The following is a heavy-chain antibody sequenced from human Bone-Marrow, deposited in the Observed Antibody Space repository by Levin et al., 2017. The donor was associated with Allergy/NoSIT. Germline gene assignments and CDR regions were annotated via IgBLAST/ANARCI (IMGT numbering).Heavy chain of an antibody. CDR3: ARNVLVAPVSTRGFGFEI. CDR2: ISDSGST. J-gene: IGHJ3*02. Sequence: SETLSLTCTVSSGSINNYEWSWIRQPPGKGLEWIGDISDSGSTKYSPSFRSRVTISIDTSKNQFSLKLSSVTAADTALYYCARNVLVAPVSTRGFGFEIWGQGTMVPVSS. CDR1: SGSINNYE. V-gene: IGHV4-59*01. D-gene: IGHD2/OR15-2a*01.